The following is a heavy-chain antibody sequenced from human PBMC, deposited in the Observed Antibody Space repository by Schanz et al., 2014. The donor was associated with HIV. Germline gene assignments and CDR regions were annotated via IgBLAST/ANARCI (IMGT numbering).Heavy chain of an antibody. CDR2: ISDSGDGT. Sequence: VQLVESGGGVVQPGRSLKLSCAASGFTFYTYAMTWVRQAPGKGLEWVSTISDSGDGTYYADSVKGRFTISRDNSKNTLYLQMNTLRAEDTAVYYCAKPEYDTSGNSQSHFDYWGQGTLVTVSS. V-gene: IGHV3-23*04. CDR3: AKPEYDTSGNSQSHFDY. J-gene: IGHJ4*02. D-gene: IGHD3-22*01. CDR1: GFTFYTYA.